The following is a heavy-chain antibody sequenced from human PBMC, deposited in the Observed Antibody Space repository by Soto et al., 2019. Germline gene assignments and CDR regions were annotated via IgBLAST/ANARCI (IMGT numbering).Heavy chain of an antibody. J-gene: IGHJ5*02. V-gene: IGHV2-5*02. CDR1: GFSLTTSGVG. CDR2: IYWDDDK. Sequence: QITLKESGPTLVKPTQTLTLTCTFSGFSLTTSGVGVGWIRQRPGKALEWLALIYWDDDKGYSPALKSRLTITKDTSKNQVVLTMTNMYPADTARYFCAHRTTTVTWWFDPWGQGTLVTVSS. CDR3: AHRTTTVTWWFDP. D-gene: IGHD4-17*01.